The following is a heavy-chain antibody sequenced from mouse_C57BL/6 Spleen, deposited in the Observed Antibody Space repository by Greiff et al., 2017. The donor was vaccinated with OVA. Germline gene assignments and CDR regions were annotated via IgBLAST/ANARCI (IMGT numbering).Heavy chain of an antibody. CDR2: IYPGSGST. D-gene: IGHD3-2*02. Sequence: QVQLQQPGAELVKPGASVKMSCKASGYTFTSYWITWVKQRPGQGLEWIGDIYPGSGSTYYNEKFKSKVTLSVDTSSSTAYMQLSSLTSEDSAVYYCARTRTAQATYWFAYWGQGTLVTVSA. CDR3: ARTRTAQATYWFAY. CDR1: GYTFTSYW. J-gene: IGHJ3*01. V-gene: IGHV1-55*01.